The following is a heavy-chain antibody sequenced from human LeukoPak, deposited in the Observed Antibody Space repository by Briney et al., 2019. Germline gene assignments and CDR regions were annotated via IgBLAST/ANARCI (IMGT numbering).Heavy chain of an antibody. V-gene: IGHV4-61*08. CDR3: ARGGSSGYNYG. J-gene: IGHJ4*02. D-gene: IGHD5-18*01. CDR1: GGSISSGGYY. CDR2: VYYTGNT. Sequence: SQTLSLTCTVSGGSISSGGYYWSWIRQPPGKGLEWIGYVYYTGNTNYNPSLKSRVTISLDTSKNQFSLKLRSVTAADTAVYYCARGGSSGYNYGWGQGTLVTVSS.